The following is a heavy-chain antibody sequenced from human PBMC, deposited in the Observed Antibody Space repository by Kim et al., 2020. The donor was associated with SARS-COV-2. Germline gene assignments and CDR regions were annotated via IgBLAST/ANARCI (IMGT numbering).Heavy chain of an antibody. CDR2: IIPIFGTA. D-gene: IGHD3-10*01. V-gene: IGHV1-69*13. J-gene: IGHJ5*02. CDR3: ARVVWFGELGWYNWFDP. CDR1: GGTFSSYA. Sequence: SVKVSCKASGGTFSSYAISWVRQAPGQGLEWMGGIIPIFGTANYAQKFQGRVTITADESTSTAYMELSSLRSEDTAVYYCARVVWFGELGWYNWFDPWGQGTLVTVSS.